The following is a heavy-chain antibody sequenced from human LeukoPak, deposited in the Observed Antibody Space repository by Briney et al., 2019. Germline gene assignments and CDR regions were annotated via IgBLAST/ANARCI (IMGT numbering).Heavy chain of an antibody. CDR2: INGRSYSM. CDR3: ARGKRSYDS. CDR1: GFTFSDYY. V-gene: IGHV3-11*01. J-gene: IGHJ4*02. Sequence: GGSLRLPCVASGFTFSDYYMTWIRQTPGKGLEWLSYINGRSYSMYCAESVKGRFTISRDNSNNSLYLQLNFLRVEDTAIYYCARGKRSYDSWGQGTLVTVSS.